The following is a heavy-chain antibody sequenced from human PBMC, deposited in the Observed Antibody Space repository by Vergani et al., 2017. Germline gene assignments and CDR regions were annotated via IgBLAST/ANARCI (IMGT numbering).Heavy chain of an antibody. D-gene: IGHD6-13*01. CDR1: GGSISSGSYY. J-gene: IGHJ5*02. V-gene: IGHV4-61*02. Sequence: QVQLQESGPGLVKPSQTLSLTCTVSGGSISSGSYYWSWIRQPAGKGLEWIGRIYTSGGTNYNPSLKSRVTLSLDTSKNQFSLKLSSVTAADTAVYYCARSSLSSTYNWFDPWGQGTLVTVSS. CDR3: ARSSLSSTYNWFDP. CDR2: IYTSGGT.